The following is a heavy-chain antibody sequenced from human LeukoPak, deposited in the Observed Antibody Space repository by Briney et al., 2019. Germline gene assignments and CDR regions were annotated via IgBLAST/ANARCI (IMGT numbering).Heavy chain of an antibody. J-gene: IGHJ4*02. D-gene: IGHD3-16*01. CDR3: ARRSAVAGGGYYFDY. CDR1: GYSLTNNW. Sequence: GESLKISCKVSGYSLTNNWIGWVRQVPGKGLEWMGLIYPGDSDTRYSPPFQGQVTISADKSISTAHLQWSSLKASDTAMYYCARRSAVAGGGYYFDYWGQGTLVTVSS. V-gene: IGHV5-51*01. CDR2: IYPGDSDT.